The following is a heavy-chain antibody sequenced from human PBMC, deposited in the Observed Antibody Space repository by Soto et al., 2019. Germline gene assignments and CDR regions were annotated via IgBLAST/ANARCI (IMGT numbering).Heavy chain of an antibody. Sequence: ASVKVSCRASGYTFTIYYMHWVRQAPGQGLEWMGIINPSGGSTSYAQKFQGRVTMTRDTSTTTVYMELSRLRSEDTAVYYCARDRDYSFVAYYYYYGMDVWGQGTTVTVSS. CDR1: GYTFTIYY. D-gene: IGHD2-21*01. CDR3: ARDRDYSFVAYYYYYGMDV. J-gene: IGHJ6*02. CDR2: INPSGGST. V-gene: IGHV1-46*01.